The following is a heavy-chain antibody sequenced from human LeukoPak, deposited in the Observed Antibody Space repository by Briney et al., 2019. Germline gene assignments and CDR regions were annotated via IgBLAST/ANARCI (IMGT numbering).Heavy chain of an antibody. J-gene: IGHJ6*02. V-gene: IGHV3-15*01. CDR3: TTGTDRRDGYNYYYYYGMDV. D-gene: IGHD5-24*01. CDR1: GFTFSNAW. CDR2: IKSKTDGGTT. Sequence: GGSLRLSCAASGFTFSNAWMSWVRQAPGKGREWVGRIKSKTDGGTTDYAAPVKGRFTISRDDSKNTLYLQMNSLKTDDTAVYYCTTGTDRRDGYNYYYYYGMDVWGQGTTVTVSS.